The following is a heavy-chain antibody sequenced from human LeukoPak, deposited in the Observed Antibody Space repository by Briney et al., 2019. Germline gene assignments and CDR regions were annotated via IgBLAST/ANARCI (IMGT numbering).Heavy chain of an antibody. V-gene: IGHV5-51*01. CDR1: GYSFTSYW. Sequence: GESLQISCKGSGYSFTSYWIGCVRQMPPKDLEWMGIIYPGDSDTRYSPSFQGQVTISADKSISTAYLQWSSLKASDTAMYYCGMSTTADFDYWGQGTLVTVSS. D-gene: IGHD2-2*01. CDR2: IYPGDSDT. CDR3: GMSTTADFDY. J-gene: IGHJ4*02.